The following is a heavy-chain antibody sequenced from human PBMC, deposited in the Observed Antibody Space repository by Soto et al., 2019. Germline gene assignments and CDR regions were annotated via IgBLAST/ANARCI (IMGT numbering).Heavy chain of an antibody. CDR1: GYTFTSYY. V-gene: IGHV1-18*04. Sequence: ASVKXSCKASGYTFTSYYIHWVRQAPGQGLEWLGWISPYTGNTYYATKVQGRLTLTTDTSTSTAFMDLGSLTSADTAVYYCAMVDLYVTPTPQDVWGQGTTVTVSS. CDR3: AMVDLYVTPTPQDV. J-gene: IGHJ6*02. CDR2: ISPYTGNT. D-gene: IGHD3-16*01.